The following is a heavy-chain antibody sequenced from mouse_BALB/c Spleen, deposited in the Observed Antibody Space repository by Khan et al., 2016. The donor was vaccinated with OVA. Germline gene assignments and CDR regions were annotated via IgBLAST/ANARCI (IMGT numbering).Heavy chain of an antibody. Sequence: QVQLKESGPGLVAPSQNLSLTCTVSGFSLSDYGVSWIRQPPGKGLEWLGVIWGGGSTYYNSDLNSRLSISKDNSKSQVFLKMSSLQSDDTAMFYCAKGVWSYYYTLDYWGQGTSVTVSS. CDR2: IWGGGST. CDR3: AKGVWSYYYTLDY. CDR1: GFSLSDYG. J-gene: IGHJ4*01. V-gene: IGHV2-6-5*01.